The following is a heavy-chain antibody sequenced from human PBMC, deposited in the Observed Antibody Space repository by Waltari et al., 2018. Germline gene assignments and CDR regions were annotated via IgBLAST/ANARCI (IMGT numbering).Heavy chain of an antibody. J-gene: IGHJ5*02. V-gene: IGHV3-21*01. D-gene: IGHD3-10*01. CDR1: GFPFSRYI. CDR2: ISRSGRDI. CDR3: ARVPPVDT. Sequence: EVQVVESGCGRVKHGESLRLSCAVSGFPFSRYIMNWVRQAPGKGLEWVASISRSGRDIYYRDSVKGRFTISRDNAKNSLLLHMNSLTAEDTAVYYCARVPPVDTWGQGTLVTVSS.